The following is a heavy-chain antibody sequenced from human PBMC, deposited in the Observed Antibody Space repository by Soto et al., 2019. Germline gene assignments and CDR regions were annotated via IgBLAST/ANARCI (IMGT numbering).Heavy chain of an antibody. J-gene: IGHJ3*01. CDR1: GFSLTTSGVG. CDR2: IYWDDDK. Sequence: QITLKESGPALVKPTQTLTLTCTFSGFSLTTSGVGVGWVRQPRGKALEWLAYIYWDDDKRYSPSLRNRLTITKDTSRNQVVLTMTNMEPVDTGTYYCVRSSYYANLPSGTDAFDFWGQGTMVTSSS. V-gene: IGHV2-5*02. CDR3: VRSSYYANLPSGTDAFDF. D-gene: IGHD2-8*01.